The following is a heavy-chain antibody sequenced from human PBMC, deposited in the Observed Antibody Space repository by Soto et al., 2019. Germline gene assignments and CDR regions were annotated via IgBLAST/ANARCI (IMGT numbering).Heavy chain of an antibody. Sequence: LGRSLRLSCVASGFTFSTYSLNWVRQAPGKGLEWVSYISSTTNTIHYADSVKGRFTISRDNARNSLYLQMNCLRAEDTAVYYCARDLHYAFDIWGQGTVVTVSS. CDR3: ARDLHYAFDI. J-gene: IGHJ3*02. V-gene: IGHV3-48*01. CDR2: ISSTTNTI. CDR1: GFTFSTYS.